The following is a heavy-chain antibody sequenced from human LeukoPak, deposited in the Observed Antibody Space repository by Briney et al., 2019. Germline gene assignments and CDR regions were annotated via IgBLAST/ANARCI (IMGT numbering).Heavy chain of an antibody. D-gene: IGHD3-22*01. CDR3: AKDPYFTMIVVVIATPADY. CDR1: GFTFSNAW. V-gene: IGHV3-23*01. Sequence: GGSLRLSCAASGFTFSNAWMSWVRQAPEKGLEWVSAISGSGGSTYYADSVKGRFTISRDNSKNTLYLQMNSLRAEDTAVYYRAKDPYFTMIVVVIATPADYWGQGTLVTVSS. J-gene: IGHJ4*02. CDR2: ISGSGGST.